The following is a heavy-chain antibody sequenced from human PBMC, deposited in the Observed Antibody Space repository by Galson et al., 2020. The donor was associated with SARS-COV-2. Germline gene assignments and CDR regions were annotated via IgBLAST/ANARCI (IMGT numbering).Heavy chain of an antibody. D-gene: IGHD3-22*01. J-gene: IGHJ4*02. V-gene: IGHV4-59*12. Sequence: SETLSLTCSVSGGFMASYHWSWIRQAPGKGLAWIGHIYYTGTTNYNPPLKSRVTMSVDTSKNQLSLKLRFVTAADTAVYYCASPYNGGYYYGFDYWGQGTLVTVSS. CDR2: IYYTGTT. CDR1: GGFMASYH. CDR3: ASPYNGGYYYGFDY.